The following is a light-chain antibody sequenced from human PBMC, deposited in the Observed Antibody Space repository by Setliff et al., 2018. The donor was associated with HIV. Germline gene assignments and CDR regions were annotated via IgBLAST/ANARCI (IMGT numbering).Light chain of an antibody. V-gene: IGKV3-20*01. CDR3: QQYGSSPPT. CDR1: QSVSNRY. J-gene: IGKJ1*01. Sequence: EIVLTQSPGTLSLSPGERATLSCRASQSVSNRYSAWYQQKPGQAPRLLIYGASNRAPGIPGRFSGSGSGTDFTLTISRLEPEDFALYYCQQYGSSPPTFGQGTKV. CDR2: GAS.